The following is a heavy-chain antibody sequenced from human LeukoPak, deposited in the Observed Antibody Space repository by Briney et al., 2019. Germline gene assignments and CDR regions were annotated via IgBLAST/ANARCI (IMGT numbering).Heavy chain of an antibody. J-gene: IGHJ5*02. CDR1: GGSISSGGYY. CDR3: ARAGPSPPYDILTHGVDP. Sequence: TSQTLSLTCTVSGGSISSGGYYWSWIRQHPGKGLEWIGYIYYSGSTYYNPSLKSRVTISVDTSKNQFSLKLSFVTAADTAVYYCARAGPSPPYDILTHGVDPWGQGTLVTVSS. D-gene: IGHD3-9*01. V-gene: IGHV4-31*03. CDR2: IYYSGST.